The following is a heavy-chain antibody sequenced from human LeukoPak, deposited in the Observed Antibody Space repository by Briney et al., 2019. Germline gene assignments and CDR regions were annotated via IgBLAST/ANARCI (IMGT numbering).Heavy chain of an antibody. CDR3: ARGPTGYMDV. CDR2: INHSGST. V-gene: IGHV4-30-2*01. CDR1: GGSISSGGYY. Sequence: SQTLSLTCTVSGGSISSGGYYWSWIRQPPGNGLEWIGEINHSGSTNYNPSLKSRVTISVDTSKNQFSLKLSSVTAADTAVYCCARGPTGYMDVWGKGTTVTVSS. J-gene: IGHJ6*03. D-gene: IGHD4-17*01.